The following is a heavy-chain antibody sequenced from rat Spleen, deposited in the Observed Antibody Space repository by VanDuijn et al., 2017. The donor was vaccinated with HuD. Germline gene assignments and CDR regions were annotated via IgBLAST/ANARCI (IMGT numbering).Heavy chain of an antibody. CDR1: GFIFSNYD. Sequence: EVQLVESGGGLVQPGRSLKLSCAASGFIFSNYDMAWVRQAPAKGLEWVATINYDGSSIYYRDTVKGRFTISRDNAKSTLYLQMDSLRSEDTATYYCARPFGYNGYWYFDFWGPGTMVTVSS. CDR2: INYDGSSI. CDR3: ARPFGYNGYWYFDF. D-gene: IGHD1-9*01. V-gene: IGHV5-29*01. J-gene: IGHJ1*01.